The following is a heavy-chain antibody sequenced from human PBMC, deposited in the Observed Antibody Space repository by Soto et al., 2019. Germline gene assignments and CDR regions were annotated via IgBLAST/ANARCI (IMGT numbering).Heavy chain of an antibody. V-gene: IGHV1-2*04. Sequence: ASVKVSCKASGYTFTGYYMHWVRQAPGQGLEWMGWINPNSGGTNYAQKFQGWVTMTRDTSISTAYMELSRLRSDDTAVYYCARGTGCSGGSCYSPMDVWGQGTTVTVSS. CDR3: ARGTGCSGGSCYSPMDV. D-gene: IGHD2-15*01. CDR2: INPNSGGT. CDR1: GYTFTGYY. J-gene: IGHJ6*02.